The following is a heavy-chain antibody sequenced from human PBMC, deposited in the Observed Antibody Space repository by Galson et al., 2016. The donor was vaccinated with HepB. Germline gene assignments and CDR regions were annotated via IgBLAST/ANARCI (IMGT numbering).Heavy chain of an antibody. V-gene: IGHV3-7*01. J-gene: IGHJ5*02. CDR1: GLTFSNFW. Sequence: SLRLSCAVSGLTFSNFWMSWVRQAPGKGLEWVANINEDGGGKYYVDSVKGRFTISRDNAKNSLYLQMNSLRAEDTAVYYCARPSTYYYGSCNYFWFNPWGQGALVTVSS. D-gene: IGHD3-10*01. CDR2: INEDGGGK. CDR3: ARPSTYYYGSCNYFWFNP.